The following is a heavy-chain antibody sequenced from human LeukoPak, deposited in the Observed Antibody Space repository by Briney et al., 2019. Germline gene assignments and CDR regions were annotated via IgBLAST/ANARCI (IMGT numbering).Heavy chain of an antibody. D-gene: IGHD5-12*01. J-gene: IGHJ4*02. CDR1: GFNFSSFV. V-gene: IGHV3-33*01. CDR3: ARGPSAYPKCFDY. Sequence: GRSLRLSCAASGFNFSSFVMHWVRQAPGKGLEWVAVIWYDGSNKYYADSVKGRFTISRDNSKNTLYLQMNSLRAEDTAVYYCARGPSAYPKCFDYWGQGTLVTVSS. CDR2: IWYDGSNK.